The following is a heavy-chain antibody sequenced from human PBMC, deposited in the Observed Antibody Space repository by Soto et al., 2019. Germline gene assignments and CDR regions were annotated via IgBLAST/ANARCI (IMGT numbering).Heavy chain of an antibody. D-gene: IGHD6-19*01. CDR1: GGSISSYY. CDR3: VRGERSSGWWNY. V-gene: IGHV4-59*01. Sequence: SATLSLTCTVSGGSISSYYWSWIRQPPGKGLEWIGYIYYSGSTNYNPSLKSRVTISVDTSKNQFSLKLSSVTAADTAVYYCVRGERSSGWWNYWGQGTLVTVSS. J-gene: IGHJ4*02. CDR2: IYYSGST.